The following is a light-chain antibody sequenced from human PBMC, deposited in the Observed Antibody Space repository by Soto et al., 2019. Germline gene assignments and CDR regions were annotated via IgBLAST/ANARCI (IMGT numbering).Light chain of an antibody. CDR3: QEYGTSRT. CDR1: QSVSTYY. CDR2: GAS. V-gene: IGKV3-20*01. Sequence: EIVWTQSPGTLSLSPGERATLSCRASQSVSTYYLAWYQQKPGQAPRLLIYGASSRATGIPDRFSDTGSGTDFTLTISRLEPEDFAVYYWQEYGTSRTFGQGTKVEIK. J-gene: IGKJ1*01.